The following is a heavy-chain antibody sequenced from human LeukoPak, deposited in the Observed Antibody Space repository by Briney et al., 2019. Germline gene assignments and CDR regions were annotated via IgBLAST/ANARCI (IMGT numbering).Heavy chain of an antibody. J-gene: IGHJ6*03. V-gene: IGHV1-69*13. CDR1: GYTFSDYY. CDR3: ATDLSYDFWSGLTPMDV. Sequence: SVKVSCKASGYTFSDYYIHWVRQAPGQGLEWMGGIIPIFGTANYAQKFQGRVTITADESTSTAYMELSSLRSEDTAVYYCATDLSYDFWSGLTPMDVWGKGTTVTVSS. CDR2: IIPIFGTA. D-gene: IGHD3-3*01.